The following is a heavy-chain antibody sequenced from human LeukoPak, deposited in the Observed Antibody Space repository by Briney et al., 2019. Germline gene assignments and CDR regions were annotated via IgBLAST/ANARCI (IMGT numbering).Heavy chain of an antibody. D-gene: IGHD3-22*01. Sequence: PSETLSLTCTVSGGSISSYYWSWLRQPAGKGLEWVGRIYTSGSTNYNPSLMSRVTMSVDTSKNQFSLKLSSVTAADTAVYYCARDGPYYYDSSGYYHFDYWGQGTLVTVSS. CDR1: GGSISSYY. CDR2: IYTSGST. CDR3: ARDGPYYYDSSGYYHFDY. V-gene: IGHV4-4*07. J-gene: IGHJ4*02.